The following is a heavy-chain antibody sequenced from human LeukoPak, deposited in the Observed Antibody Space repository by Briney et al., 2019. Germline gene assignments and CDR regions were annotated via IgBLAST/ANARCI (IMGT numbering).Heavy chain of an antibody. CDR2: ISDIGSI. CDR3: AGHHPRNTVDF. Sequence: KTSETLSLTCTVSGGPISRYYWSWIRQPPGKGLEWIAYISDIGSINYNPSLKSRVTISLDTSKNQFSLKLSSVTAADTAVYYCAGHHPRNTVDFWGQGTLATVSS. CDR1: GGPISRYY. V-gene: IGHV4-59*08. D-gene: IGHD2/OR15-2a*01. J-gene: IGHJ4*02.